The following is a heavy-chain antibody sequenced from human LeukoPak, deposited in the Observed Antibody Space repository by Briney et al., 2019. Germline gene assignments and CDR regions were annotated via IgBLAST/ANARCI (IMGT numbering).Heavy chain of an antibody. D-gene: IGHD5-24*01. CDR1: GGSVSSGSYY. Sequence: SETLSLTCTVSGGSVSSGSYYWSWIRQPPGKGLEWIGYIYYSGSTNYNPSLKSRVALSVDTSKNQFSLKLSSLTAADTAVYYCAKSREEIRGLDAFDIWGQGTMVTVSS. V-gene: IGHV4-61*01. CDR3: AKSREEIRGLDAFDI. J-gene: IGHJ3*02. CDR2: IYYSGST.